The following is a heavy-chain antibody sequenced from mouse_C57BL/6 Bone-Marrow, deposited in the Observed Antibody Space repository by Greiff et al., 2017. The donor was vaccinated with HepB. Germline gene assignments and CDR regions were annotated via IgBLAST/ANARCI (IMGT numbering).Heavy chain of an antibody. J-gene: IGHJ2*01. D-gene: IGHD4-1*01. Sequence: EVKVVESGGGLVKPGGSLKLSCAASGFTFSDYGMHWVRQAPEKGLEWVAYISSGSSTIYYADPVKGRFTITRDNANNTLFLQMTSLRSEDTAMYYCARLGLYFGYWGQGTTLTVSS. CDR1: GFTFSDYG. CDR3: ARLGLYFGY. V-gene: IGHV5-17*01. CDR2: ISSGSSTI.